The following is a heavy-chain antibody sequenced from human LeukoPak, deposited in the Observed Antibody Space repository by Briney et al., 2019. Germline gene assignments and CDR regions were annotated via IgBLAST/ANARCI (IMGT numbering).Heavy chain of an antibody. D-gene: IGHD2-2*01. Sequence: HGGSLRLSCAASGFTFSSYAMSWVRQAPGKGLEWVSGISGSGGSTYYADSVKGRFTISRDTSKNTLYLQMNSLRAEDTAVYYCARVLGDIVLVPATYYMDVWGKGTTVTVSS. CDR3: ARVLGDIVLVPATYYMDV. V-gene: IGHV3-23*01. CDR1: GFTFSSYA. J-gene: IGHJ6*03. CDR2: ISGSGGST.